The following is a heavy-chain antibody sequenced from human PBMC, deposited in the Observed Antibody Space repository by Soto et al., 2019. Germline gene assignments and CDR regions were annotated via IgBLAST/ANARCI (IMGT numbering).Heavy chain of an antibody. Sequence: ASVKVSCKVSGYTLTELSMHWVRQAPGKGLEWMGGFDPEDGETIYAQKFQGRVTMTEDTSTDTAYMELSSLRSEDTAVYYCATIVVVPAAISEDGTGYMDVWGKGTTVTVSS. J-gene: IGHJ6*03. D-gene: IGHD2-2*01. V-gene: IGHV1-24*01. CDR3: ATIVVVPAAISEDGTGYMDV. CDR2: FDPEDGET. CDR1: GYTLTELS.